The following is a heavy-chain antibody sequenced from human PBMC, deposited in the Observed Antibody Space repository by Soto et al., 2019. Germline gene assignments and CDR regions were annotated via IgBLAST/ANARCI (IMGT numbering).Heavy chain of an antibody. CDR2: ISSRTNYM. CDR3: ARMGSVTTFSWSDYYYGMDV. V-gene: IGHV3-21*01. J-gene: IGHJ6*02. CDR1: GFTFSSYS. D-gene: IGHD4-17*01. Sequence: EVQLVESGGGLVKPGGSLRLSCAASGFTFSSYSMNWVRQAPGKGLEWVSSISSRTNYMYYADSVKGRFTISRDDAKNSLYLQMNSLRAEDTAVYYAARMGSVTTFSWSDYYYGMDVWGQGTTVTVSS.